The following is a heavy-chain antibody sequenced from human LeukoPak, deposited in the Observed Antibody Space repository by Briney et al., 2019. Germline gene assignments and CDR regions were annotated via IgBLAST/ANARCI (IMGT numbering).Heavy chain of an antibody. CDR1: WFTFSGSA. D-gene: IGHD3-10*01. V-gene: IGHV3-73*01. CDR3: TRHMDGTGFYYYGMDV. Sequence: PGGSLRLSCAASWFTFSGSAMHWVRQASGKGLEWVGRIRSKANSYATAYAASVKGRFTISRDDSKNTAYLQINSLKTEDTAVYYCTRHMDGTGFYYYGMDVWGQGTTVPVSS. J-gene: IGHJ6*02. CDR2: IRSKANSYAT.